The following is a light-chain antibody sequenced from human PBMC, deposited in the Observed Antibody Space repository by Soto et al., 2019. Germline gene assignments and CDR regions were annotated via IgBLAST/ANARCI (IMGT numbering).Light chain of an antibody. V-gene: IGKV3-20*01. Sequence: EIVLTQSPGTLSLSPGERATLSCRASQSVSSSYLAWYQQKPDQAPRLLIYGASSRATGIPDRFSGSGSGTDFTLTISRLEPEDFVVYYCQQYGSSPNTFGQGTKLEIK. CDR2: GAS. J-gene: IGKJ2*01. CDR1: QSVSSSY. CDR3: QQYGSSPNT.